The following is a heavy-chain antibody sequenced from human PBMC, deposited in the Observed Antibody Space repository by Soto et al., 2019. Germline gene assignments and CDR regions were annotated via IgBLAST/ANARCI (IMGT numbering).Heavy chain of an antibody. D-gene: IGHD3-10*01. CDR3: ARGLILWFGELSRRGGYYDYMDV. V-gene: IGHV4-34*01. CDR2: INDTGNI. Sequence: QVQLQQRGAGLLKPSETLSLTCAVYGGSFSGYQWTWIRQTPGKGLEWIGEINDTGNINYNPSLKSRVTIVIDTPKKQISLKLSSVTAADTAVYYCARGLILWFGELSRRGGYYDYMDVWGKGTTVTVSS. CDR1: GGSFSGYQ. J-gene: IGHJ6*03.